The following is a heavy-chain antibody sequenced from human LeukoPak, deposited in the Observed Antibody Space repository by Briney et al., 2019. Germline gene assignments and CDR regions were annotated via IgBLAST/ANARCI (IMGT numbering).Heavy chain of an antibody. D-gene: IGHD1-26*01. CDR3: ARDQYSGSYYSVY. J-gene: IGHJ4*02. V-gene: IGHV3-7*01. CDR1: GFTFSSYW. Sequence: GGSLRLSCAASGFTFSSYWMSWVRQAPGKGLEWVANIKQDGSEKYYVDSVKGRFTISRDNAKNSLYLQMNSLRAEDTAVYYCARDQYSGSYYSVYWGQGTLVTVSS. CDR2: IKQDGSEK.